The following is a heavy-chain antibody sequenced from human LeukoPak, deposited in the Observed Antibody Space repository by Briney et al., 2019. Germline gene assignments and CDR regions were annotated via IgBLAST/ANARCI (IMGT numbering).Heavy chain of an antibody. D-gene: IGHD2-2*01. Sequence: GGSLRLSCAASGFTFSSYALSWVRQAPGKGLEWVSAISGSGGSTYYADSVKGRFTISRDNSKNTLYLQMNSLRAEDTAVYYCAKGWSQLLISRFDPWGQGTLVTVSS. CDR3: AKGWSQLLISRFDP. CDR2: ISGSGGST. CDR1: GFTFSSYA. J-gene: IGHJ5*02. V-gene: IGHV3-23*01.